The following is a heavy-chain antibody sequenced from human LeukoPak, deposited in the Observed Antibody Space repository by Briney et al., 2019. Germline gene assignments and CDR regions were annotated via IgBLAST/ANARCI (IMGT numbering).Heavy chain of an antibody. CDR1: GGSISSYY. J-gene: IGHJ6*03. CDR2: IYYSGST. V-gene: IGHV4-59*01. Sequence: SETLSLTCTVSGGSISSYYWSWIRQPPGKGLEWIGYIYYSGSTNYNPSLKGRVTISVDTSKNQFSLKLSSVTAADTAVYYCARGVVPAAIPGYYYYYMDVWGKGTTVTVSS. D-gene: IGHD2-2*01. CDR3: ARGVVPAAIPGYYYYYMDV.